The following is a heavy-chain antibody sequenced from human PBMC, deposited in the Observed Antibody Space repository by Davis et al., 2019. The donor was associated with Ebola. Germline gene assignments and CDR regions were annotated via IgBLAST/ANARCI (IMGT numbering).Heavy chain of an antibody. V-gene: IGHV4-31*03. CDR3: ARGGGFLEWLWGWFDP. CDR1: GGSISSGGYY. J-gene: IGHJ5*02. D-gene: IGHD3-3*01. Sequence: MPSETLSLTCTVSGGSISSGGYYWSWIRQRPGKGLEWIGYTYYSGSTYYNTSLKSRVTISVDTSKNQFSLKLSSVTAADTAVYYCARGGGFLEWLWGWFDPWGQGTLVTVSS. CDR2: TYYSGST.